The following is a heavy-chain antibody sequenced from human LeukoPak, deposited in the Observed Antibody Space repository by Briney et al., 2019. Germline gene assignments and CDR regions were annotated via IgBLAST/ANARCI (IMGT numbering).Heavy chain of an antibody. Sequence: SETLSLTCTVSGGSISSSSHYWGWIRQPPGKGLEWIGSIYYSGSTYYNPSLKSRATISVDTSKNQCSLKLSSVTAADTAVYYCARERAYDTLTGMDVWGKGTTVTISS. V-gene: IGHV4-39*07. D-gene: IGHD3-9*01. CDR2: IYYSGST. J-gene: IGHJ6*03. CDR3: ARERAYDTLTGMDV. CDR1: GGSISSSSHY.